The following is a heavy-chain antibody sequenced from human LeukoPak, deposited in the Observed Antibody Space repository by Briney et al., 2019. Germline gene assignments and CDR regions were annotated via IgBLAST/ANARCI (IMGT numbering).Heavy chain of an antibody. V-gene: IGHV4-39*01. J-gene: IGHJ4*02. Sequence: PSETLSLTCTVSGVSISSISYYWGWIRQPPGKGLEWIGNIYYSGSTYYNPSLKSRVTISVDTSKNQFSLKVTSVTVADTAVYYCARHNRVVPPDYWGQGTLVTVSS. D-gene: IGHD2-15*01. CDR3: ARHNRVVPPDY. CDR2: IYYSGST. CDR1: GVSISSISYY.